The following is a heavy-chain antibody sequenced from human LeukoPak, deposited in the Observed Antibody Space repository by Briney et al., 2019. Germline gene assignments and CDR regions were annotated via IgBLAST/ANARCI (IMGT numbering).Heavy chain of an antibody. J-gene: IGHJ5*02. CDR3: TTDRHYYDSSGYYYGSGP. Sequence: GGSLRLSCAASGFTFSNAWMSWLRQAPGKGLEWVGRIKSKTDGGTTDYAAPVKGRFTISRDDSKNTLYLQMNSLKTEDTAVYYCTTDRHYYDSSGYYYGSGPWGQGTPVTVSS. CDR1: GFTFSNAW. CDR2: IKSKTDGGTT. V-gene: IGHV3-15*01. D-gene: IGHD3-22*01.